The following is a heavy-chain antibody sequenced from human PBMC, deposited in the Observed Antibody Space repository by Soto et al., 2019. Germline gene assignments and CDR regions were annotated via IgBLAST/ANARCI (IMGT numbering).Heavy chain of an antibody. CDR3: AKSGIAALFYYGMDV. Sequence: EVQLLESGGGLVQPGGSLSLSCAASGFTFSSYAMSWVRQAPGKGLEWVSAISGSGGSTYYADSVKGRFTISRDNSKNTLYLQMNSLRAEDTAVYYCAKSGIAALFYYGMDVWGQGTTVTVSS. CDR2: ISGSGGST. D-gene: IGHD6-6*01. CDR1: GFTFSSYA. J-gene: IGHJ6*02. V-gene: IGHV3-23*01.